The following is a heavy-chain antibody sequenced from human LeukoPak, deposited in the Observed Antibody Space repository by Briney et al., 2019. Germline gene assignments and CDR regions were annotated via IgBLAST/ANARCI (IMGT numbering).Heavy chain of an antibody. CDR2: IYYSGST. D-gene: IGHD3-10*01. CDR3: ARGPSNSRGTMVQGVTPHDAFDI. J-gene: IGHJ3*02. CDR1: GGSVSSGSYY. Sequence: SETLSLTCTVSGGSVSSGSYYWSWIRQPPGKGLEWIGYIYYSGSTNYNPSLKSRVTISVDTSKNQFSLKLSSVTAADTAVYYCARGPSNSRGTMVQGVTPHDAFDIWGQGTMVTVSS. V-gene: IGHV4-61*01.